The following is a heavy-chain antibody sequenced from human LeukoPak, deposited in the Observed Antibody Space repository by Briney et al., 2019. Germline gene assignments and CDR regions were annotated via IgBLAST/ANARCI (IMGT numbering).Heavy chain of an antibody. CDR2: IIPIFGTA. V-gene: IGHV1-69*05. J-gene: IGHJ4*02. CDR3: ASPSIAARSFDY. Sequence: SVKVSCKASGGTFSSYAISWVRQAPGQGLEWMGGIIPIFGTANYAQKFQGRVTITTDESTSTAYMELSSLRSEDTAVYYCASPSIAARSFDYWGQGTLVTVSS. D-gene: IGHD6-6*01. CDR1: GGTFSSYA.